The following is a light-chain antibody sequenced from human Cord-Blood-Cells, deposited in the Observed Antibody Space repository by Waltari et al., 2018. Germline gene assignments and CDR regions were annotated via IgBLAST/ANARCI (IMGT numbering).Light chain of an antibody. CDR2: EGS. CDR1: SSDVGSYNL. J-gene: IGLJ2*01. V-gene: IGLV2-23*01. Sequence: QSALTQPASVSGSPGQSITISCTGTSSDVGSYNLVSWYQQHPGKAPKLLIYEGSKRHSGVSKRCSGSKSGNTASLTISGLQAEDEADYYCCSYAGSSTHVVFGGGTKLTVL. CDR3: CSYAGSSTHVV.